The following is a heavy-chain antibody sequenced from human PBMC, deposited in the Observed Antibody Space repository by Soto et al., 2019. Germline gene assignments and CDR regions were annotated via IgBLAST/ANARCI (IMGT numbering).Heavy chain of an antibody. J-gene: IGHJ5*02. CDR1: GFTFGDYY. V-gene: IGHV3-11*01. D-gene: IGHD6-13*01. CDR2: IGNRGTGI. Sequence: QVQLVESGGGLVKPGGSLRHSCAASGFTFGDYYMTWIRQAPGKGLEWVSFIGNRGTGIYYADSVKGRFTIFRDNAKNSLYLQMNSLRVEDTAMYYCARDLRAVGMASRFDPWGQGTLVTVSS. CDR3: ARDLRAVGMASRFDP.